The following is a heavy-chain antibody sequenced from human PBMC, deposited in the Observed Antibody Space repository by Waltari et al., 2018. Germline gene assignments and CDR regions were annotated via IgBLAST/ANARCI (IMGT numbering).Heavy chain of an antibody. Sequence: QVQLVQSGAEVKKPGSSLKVSCRASGGTFTTYVITWVRQAPGQGLEWMGGVTPIFDTANYAHKFHGRVTITADTSTSTAYMELSSLRSEDTAMHYGAAGIRGRMGVAFDIWGQGTMVTVSS. V-gene: IGHV1-69*06. CDR3: AAGIRGRMGVAFDI. D-gene: IGHD4-17*01. CDR1: GGTFTTYV. J-gene: IGHJ3*02. CDR2: VTPIFDTA.